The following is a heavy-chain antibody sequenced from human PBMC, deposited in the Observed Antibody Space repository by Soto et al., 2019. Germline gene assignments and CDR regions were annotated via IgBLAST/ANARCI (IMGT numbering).Heavy chain of an antibody. CDR2: IYPHDSDT. Sequence: RGESLKISCKGSGYNFHTYWIAWVRQMPGKGLEWMGFIYPHDSDTRYSPSFRGQVTISADKSINTAYLQWTSLKASDTAIYFCARPTDYHYGMQGWGQGTTVTVAS. V-gene: IGHV5-51*01. CDR1: GYNFHTYW. D-gene: IGHD4-17*01. CDR3: ARPTDYHYGMQG. J-gene: IGHJ6*02.